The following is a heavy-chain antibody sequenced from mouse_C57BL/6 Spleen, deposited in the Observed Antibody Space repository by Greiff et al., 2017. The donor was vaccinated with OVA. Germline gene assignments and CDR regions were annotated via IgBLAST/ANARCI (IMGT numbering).Heavy chain of an antibody. CDR2: ISSGGSYT. D-gene: IGHD2-4*01. CDR3: ARQYDYDSPFDY. Sequence: EVQGVESGGDLVKPGGSLKLSCAASGFTFSSYGMSWVRQTPDKRLEWVATISSGGSYTYYPDSVKGRFTISRDNAKNTLYLQMSSLKSEDTAMYDCARQYDYDSPFDYWGQGTTLTVSS. J-gene: IGHJ2*01. CDR1: GFTFSSYG. V-gene: IGHV5-6*01.